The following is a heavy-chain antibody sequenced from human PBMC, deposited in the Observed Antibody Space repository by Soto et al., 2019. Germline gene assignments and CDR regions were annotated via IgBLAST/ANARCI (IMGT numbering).Heavy chain of an antibody. Sequence: ASVKVSCKASGYTFTSYDINWVRQATGQGLEWMGIMNPSGGSTTYAQKLQGRVTMTRDTSTTTVYMELSSLKSEDTAVYYCARYDYNGYYFDYWGQGTLVTVSS. CDR1: GYTFTSYD. V-gene: IGHV1-46*01. CDR2: MNPSGGST. CDR3: ARYDYNGYYFDY. J-gene: IGHJ4*02. D-gene: IGHD4-4*01.